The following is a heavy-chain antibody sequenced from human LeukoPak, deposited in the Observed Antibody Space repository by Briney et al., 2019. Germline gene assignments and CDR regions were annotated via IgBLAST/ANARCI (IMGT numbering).Heavy chain of an antibody. CDR3: AKEKDYRISASCDY. CDR1: GFTFSNFG. V-gene: IGHV3-30*18. D-gene: IGHD3-10*01. Sequence: GGSLRLSCVASGFTFSNFGMHWVRQAPGKGLEWMAVISYDGKATYYAESVKGRFTISRDNSKNTLYLRMTSLRSEDTALYFCAKEKDYRISASCDYWGQGIQVTVSS. J-gene: IGHJ4*02. CDR2: ISYDGKAT.